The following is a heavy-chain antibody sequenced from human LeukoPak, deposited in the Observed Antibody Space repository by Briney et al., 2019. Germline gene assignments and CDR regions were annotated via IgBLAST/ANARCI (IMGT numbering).Heavy chain of an antibody. V-gene: IGHV4-38-2*02. J-gene: IGHJ4*02. CDR1: GYSISSGYY. Sequence: SETLSLTCTVSGYSISSGYYWGWIRQPPGKGLEWIGSIYHSGSTYYNPSLKSRVTISVDTSKNQFSLKLSSVTAADTAVYYCARDSKGNDYWGQGTLVTVSS. CDR3: ARDSKGNDY. D-gene: IGHD4-23*01. CDR2: IYHSGST.